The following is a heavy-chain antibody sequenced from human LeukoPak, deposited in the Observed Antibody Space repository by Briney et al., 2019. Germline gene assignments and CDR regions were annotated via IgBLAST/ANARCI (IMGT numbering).Heavy chain of an antibody. Sequence: GVSLRLSCVASRFTLSSYWMNWVRQAPGKGLVWVSAISGSGVSTYYADSVKGRFTISRDNSKNTLYLQMNSLRAEDTAVYYGITMVRGVIQNWFDPWGQGTLVTVSS. D-gene: IGHD3-10*01. CDR3: ITMVRGVIQNWFDP. J-gene: IGHJ5*02. CDR1: RFTLSSYW. CDR2: ISGSGVST. V-gene: IGHV3-23*01.